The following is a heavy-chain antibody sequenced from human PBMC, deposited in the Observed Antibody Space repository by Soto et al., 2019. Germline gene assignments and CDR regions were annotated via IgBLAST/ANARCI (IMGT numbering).Heavy chain of an antibody. J-gene: IGHJ5*02. CDR2: IYYSGNT. Sequence: SETLSLTCSVSSASLSSSTYYWSWIRQPPGRGPEWIGSIYYSGNTYYNPTLKSRLTMSVDTSKNQFSLKLSSVTAADTAVYFCARFSPPRKSYDSNPGWFDPWGQGIMVTVSS. V-gene: IGHV4-39*07. CDR1: SASLSSSTYY. CDR3: ARFSPPRKSYDSNPGWFDP. D-gene: IGHD3-22*01.